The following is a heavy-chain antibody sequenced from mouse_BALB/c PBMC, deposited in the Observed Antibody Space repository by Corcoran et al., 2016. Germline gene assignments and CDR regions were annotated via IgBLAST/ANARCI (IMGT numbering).Heavy chain of an antibody. D-gene: IGHD1-1*01. Sequence: DVQLQESGPGLVKPSQSLSLTCSVTGYSITSGYYWYWIRQFPGNKLEWMGYISYDGSNNYNPSLKNRISITRDTSKNQFFLKLNSVTTEDTATYYCAVIYYYGSSSWFAYWGQGTLVTVSA. CDR2: ISYDGSN. V-gene: IGHV3-6*02. CDR1: GYSITSGYY. CDR3: AVIYYYGSSSWFAY. J-gene: IGHJ3*01.